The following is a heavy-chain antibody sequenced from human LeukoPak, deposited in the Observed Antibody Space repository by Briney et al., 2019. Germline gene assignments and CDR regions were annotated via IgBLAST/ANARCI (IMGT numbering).Heavy chain of an antibody. J-gene: IGHJ4*02. D-gene: IGHD3-16*01. Sequence: SETLSLTCAVYGGSFSGYYWSWIRQHPGKGLEWIGEINHSGSTNYNPSLKSRVTISVDTSKNQFSLKLSSVTAADTAVYYCARSGSGMGFTFGGFINYWGQGTLVTVSS. CDR1: GGSFSGYY. CDR3: ARSGSGMGFTFGGFINY. CDR2: INHSGST. V-gene: IGHV4-34*01.